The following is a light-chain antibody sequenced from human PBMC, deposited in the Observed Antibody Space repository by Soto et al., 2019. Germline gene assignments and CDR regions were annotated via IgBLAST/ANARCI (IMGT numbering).Light chain of an antibody. CDR3: SSFTRSVTYV. CDR1: SSNIGAGYD. V-gene: IGLV1-40*01. Sequence: QSVLTQPPSVSGAPGQRVTISCTGSSSNIGAGYDVNWYQQLPGAAPKFLIYGNSNRPSGVPDRFSGSKSGTSASLAITGLQAEDEADYYCSSFTRSVTYVFGTGTKVTVL. J-gene: IGLJ1*01. CDR2: GNS.